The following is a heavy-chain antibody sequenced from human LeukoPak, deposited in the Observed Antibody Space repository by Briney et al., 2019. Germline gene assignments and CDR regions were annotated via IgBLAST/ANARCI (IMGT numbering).Heavy chain of an antibody. D-gene: IGHD6-13*01. J-gene: IGHJ6*02. CDR3: ARVGPIAAAGNGYGMDV. CDR1: GGSISSYY. V-gene: IGHV4-4*07. Sequence: SETLSLTCTVSGGSISSYYWSWIRQPAGRGLEWIGRIYTSGSTNYNPSLKSRVTMSVDTSKNQFSLKLSSVTAADTAMYYCARVGPIAAAGNGYGMDVWGQGTTVTVSS. CDR2: IYTSGST.